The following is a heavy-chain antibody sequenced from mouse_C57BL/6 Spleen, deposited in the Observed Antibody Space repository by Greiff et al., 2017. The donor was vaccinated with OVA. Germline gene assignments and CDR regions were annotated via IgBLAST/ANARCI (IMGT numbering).Heavy chain of an antibody. Sequence: QVQLQQSGAELVRPGASVTLSCKASGYTFTDYEMHWVKQTPVHGLEWIGAIDPETGGTAYNQKFKGKAILTADKSSSTAYMELRSLTSEDSAVYYCTCLYGNYVGYWGQGTTLTVSS. D-gene: IGHD2-1*01. CDR1: GYTFTDYE. V-gene: IGHV1-15*01. J-gene: IGHJ2*01. CDR3: TCLYGNYVGY. CDR2: IDPETGGT.